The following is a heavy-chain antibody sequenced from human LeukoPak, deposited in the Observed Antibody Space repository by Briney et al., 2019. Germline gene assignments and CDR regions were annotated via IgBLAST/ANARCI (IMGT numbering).Heavy chain of an antibody. CDR1: GGTFSSYA. Sequence: ASVKVSCKASGGTFSSYAISWVRQAPGQGLEWMGRIIPILGIANYAQKFQGRVTITADKSTSTAYMELSSLRSEDTAVYYCARDEEGGNSGYWGQGTLVTVSS. CDR3: ARDEEGGNSGY. D-gene: IGHD2-15*01. CDR2: IIPILGIA. J-gene: IGHJ4*02. V-gene: IGHV1-69*04.